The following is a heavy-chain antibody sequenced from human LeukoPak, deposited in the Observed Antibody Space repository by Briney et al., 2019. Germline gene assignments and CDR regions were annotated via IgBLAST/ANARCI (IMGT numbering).Heavy chain of an antibody. V-gene: IGHV1-24*01. D-gene: IGHD6-6*01. CDR2: FDPEDGET. CDR1: GYTLTELS. CDR3: ATDLEQLVSGVGY. J-gene: IGHJ4*02. Sequence: ASVKIFCKVSGYTLTELSMHWVRQAPGKGLEWMGGFDPEDGETIYAQKSQGRVTMTEDTSTDTAYMELSSLRSEDTAVYYCATDLEQLVSGVGYWGQGTLVTVSS.